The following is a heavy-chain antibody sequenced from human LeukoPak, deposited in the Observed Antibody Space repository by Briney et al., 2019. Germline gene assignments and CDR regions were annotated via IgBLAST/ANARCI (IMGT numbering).Heavy chain of an antibody. CDR1: GFTVSSNY. Sequence: GGSLRLSCAASGFTVSSNYMSWVRQAPGKGLEWVAYISSSGTTIYYAASVEGRFTISRDNAKNSLYLQMNSLRAEDTAVYYCAREGDYSDSSGYYRSFDYWGQGTLVTVSS. J-gene: IGHJ4*02. D-gene: IGHD3-22*01. V-gene: IGHV3-48*01. CDR3: AREGDYSDSSGYYRSFDY. CDR2: ISSSGTTI.